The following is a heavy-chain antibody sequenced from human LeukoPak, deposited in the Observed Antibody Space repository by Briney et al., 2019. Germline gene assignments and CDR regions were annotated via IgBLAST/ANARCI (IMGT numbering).Heavy chain of an antibody. CDR2: ISGSGGST. V-gene: IGHV3-23*01. D-gene: IGHD1-26*01. CDR1: GFTFSSYW. J-gene: IGHJ4*02. Sequence: QAGGSLRLSCVASGFTFSSYWMHWVRQVPGKGLEWVSTISGSGGSTYYADSVKGRFTISRDNSKNTLYLQMNSLRAEDTAVYYCAKDLSGSSPRGYWGQGTLVTVSS. CDR3: AKDLSGSSPRGY.